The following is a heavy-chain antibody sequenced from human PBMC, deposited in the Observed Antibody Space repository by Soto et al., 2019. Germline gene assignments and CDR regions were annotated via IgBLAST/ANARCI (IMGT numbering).Heavy chain of an antibody. CDR3: TRGGDAYKNGH. Sequence: SETLSLTCTVSGGSISTYYWSWIRQPPGKGLEWIGYIYYSGSTNYNPSLKSRVTMSVDTSKNQFSLKLTSVNAADTAVYYCTRGGDAYKNGHWGQGTLVTVSS. J-gene: IGHJ4*02. D-gene: IGHD2-21*01. CDR1: GGSISTYY. V-gene: IGHV4-59*01. CDR2: IYYSGST.